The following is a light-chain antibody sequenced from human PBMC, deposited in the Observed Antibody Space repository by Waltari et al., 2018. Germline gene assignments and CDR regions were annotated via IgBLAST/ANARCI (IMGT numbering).Light chain of an antibody. CDR3: GTSTTTRNHV. CDR1: SSAVGSYNY. Sequence: QSALTHPASVSGSPGQSLTISSSGPSSAVGSYNYFCWYQQHPGKAPKLIIYDVSVRPSEVSNRFSGSKSGNTASLTISGLHTEDEADYYCGTSTTTRNHVFGTGTKVTVL. V-gene: IGLV2-14*03. CDR2: DVS. J-gene: IGLJ1*01.